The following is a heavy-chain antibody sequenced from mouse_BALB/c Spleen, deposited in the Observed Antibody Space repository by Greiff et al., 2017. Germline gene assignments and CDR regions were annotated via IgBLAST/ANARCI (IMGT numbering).Heavy chain of an antibody. CDR3: ARSGAYGYDGAWFAY. CDR1: GYSFTGYY. J-gene: IGHJ3*01. V-gene: IGHV1-31*01. CDR2: INPYNGAT. Sequence: VQLQQSGPELVKPGASVKISCKASGYSFTGYYMHWVKQSHVKSLEWIGRINPYNGATSYNQNFKDKASLTVDKSSSTAYMELHSLTSEDSAVYYCARSGAYGYDGAWFAYWGQGTLVTVSA. D-gene: IGHD2-2*01.